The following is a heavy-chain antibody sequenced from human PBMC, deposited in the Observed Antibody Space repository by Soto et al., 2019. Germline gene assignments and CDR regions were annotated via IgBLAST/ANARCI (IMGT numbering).Heavy chain of an antibody. D-gene: IGHD6-13*01. CDR2: ISAYNGNT. J-gene: IGHJ6*02. V-gene: IGHV1-18*01. CDR1: GYTFTSYG. CDR3: ARVLAGAPLGIAAAGTPPYGMDV. Sequence: QVQLVQSGAEVKKPGASVKVSCKASGYTFTSYGISWVRQAPGQGLEWMGWISAYNGNTNYAQKLQGRVTMTTDTSTSTADMELRSLRSDDTAVYYCARVLAGAPLGIAAAGTPPYGMDVWGQGTTVTVSS.